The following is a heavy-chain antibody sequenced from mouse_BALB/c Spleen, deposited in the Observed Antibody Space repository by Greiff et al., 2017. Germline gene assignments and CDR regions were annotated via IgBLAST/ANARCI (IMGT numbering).Heavy chain of an antibody. Sequence: QVQLQQSGPELVKPGASVKISCKASGYAFSSSWMNWVKQRPGQGLEWIGRIYPGDGDTNYNGKFKGKATLTADKSSSTAYMQLSSLTSVDSAVYFCAKNYGNYDAMDYWGQGTSVTVSS. CDR3: AKNYGNYDAMDY. V-gene: IGHV1-82*01. CDR2: IYPGDGDT. CDR1: GYAFSSSW. D-gene: IGHD2-1*01. J-gene: IGHJ4*01.